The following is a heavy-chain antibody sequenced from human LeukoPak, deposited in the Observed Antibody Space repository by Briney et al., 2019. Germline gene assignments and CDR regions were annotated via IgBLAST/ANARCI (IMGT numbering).Heavy chain of an antibody. CDR1: GFTFSSYG. D-gene: IGHD6-13*01. Sequence: GGSLRLSCAASGFTFSSYGMSWVRQAPGKGLEWVSAICGSGGSTYYADSVKGRFTISRDNSKNTLYLQMNSLRAEDTAAYYCAKLLGSWYYFDYWGQGTLVTVSS. CDR3: AKLLGSWYYFDY. J-gene: IGHJ4*02. CDR2: ICGSGGST. V-gene: IGHV3-23*01.